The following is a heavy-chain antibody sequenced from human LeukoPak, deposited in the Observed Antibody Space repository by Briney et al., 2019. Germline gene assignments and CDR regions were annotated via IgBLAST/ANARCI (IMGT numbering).Heavy chain of an antibody. J-gene: IGHJ3*02. V-gene: IGHV3-7*05. CDR3: ARESGSDYYDSSGYPGAFDI. CDR2: IKQDGSEK. Sequence: GGSHRLSCSASGFTFSSYWMSWVRQTPEKGLEWVANIKQDGSEKVYVDSVKGRFTISRDNAKSSLYLQMNSLRAEDTAVYYCARESGSDYYDSSGYPGAFDIWGQGTMVTVSS. CDR1: GFTFSSYW. D-gene: IGHD3-22*01.